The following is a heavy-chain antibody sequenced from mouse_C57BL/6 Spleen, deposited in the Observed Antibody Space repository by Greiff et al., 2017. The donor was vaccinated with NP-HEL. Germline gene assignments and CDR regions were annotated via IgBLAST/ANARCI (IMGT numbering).Heavy chain of an antibody. CDR1: GYTFTSYG. D-gene: IGHD1-1*01. CDR2: IYPRSGNT. Sequence: VQLQQSGAELARPGASVKLSCKASGYTFTSYGISWVKQRTGQGLEWIGEIYPRSGNTYYNEKFKGKATLTADKSSSTAYMELRSLTSEDSAVYFCARYYYGNDWYFDVWGTGTTVTVSS. CDR3: ARYYYGNDWYFDV. J-gene: IGHJ1*03. V-gene: IGHV1-81*01.